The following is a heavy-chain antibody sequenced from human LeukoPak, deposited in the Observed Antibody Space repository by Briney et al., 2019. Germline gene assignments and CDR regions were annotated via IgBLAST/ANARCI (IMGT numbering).Heavy chain of an antibody. CDR2: IRYDGSNK. J-gene: IGHJ3*02. CDR3: AKADRAAALGAFDI. CDR1: GFTFSSYG. Sequence: GGSLRLSCTASGFTFSSYGMHWVRQAPGKGLEWVAFIRYDGSNKYYADSVKGRFTISRDNSKNTLYLQMNSLRAEDMALYYCAKADRAAALGAFDIWGQGTMVTVSS. D-gene: IGHD6-13*01. V-gene: IGHV3-30*02.